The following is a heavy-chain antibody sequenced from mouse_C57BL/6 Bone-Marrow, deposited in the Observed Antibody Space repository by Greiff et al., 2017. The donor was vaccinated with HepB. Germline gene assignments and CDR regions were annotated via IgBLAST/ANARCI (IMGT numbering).Heavy chain of an antibody. J-gene: IGHJ3*01. D-gene: IGHD2-1*01. CDR2: IDPENGDT. CDR3: TTSFDYGNYPWFAY. V-gene: IGHV14-4*01. CDR1: GFNIKDDY. Sequence: EVQLQQSGAELVRPGASVKLSCTASGFNIKDDYMHWVKQRPEQGLEWIGWIDPENGDTEYASKFQGKATITADTSSNTAYLQLSSLTSEDTAVYYCTTSFDYGNYPWFAYWGQGTLVTVSA.